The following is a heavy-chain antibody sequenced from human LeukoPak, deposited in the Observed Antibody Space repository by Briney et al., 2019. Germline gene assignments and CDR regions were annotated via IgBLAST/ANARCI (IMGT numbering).Heavy chain of an antibody. D-gene: IGHD2-15*01. CDR1: GGSISSYY. V-gene: IGHV4-59*01. CDR2: IYYSGGT. J-gene: IGHJ4*02. CDR3: ARAAQGAYSYYFDY. Sequence: SETLSLTCTVSGGSISSYYWSWIRQPPGKGLEWIGYIYYSGGTNYNPSLKSRVTISVDTSKNQFSLKLSSVTAADTAVYYCARAAQGAYSYYFDYWGQGTLVTVSS.